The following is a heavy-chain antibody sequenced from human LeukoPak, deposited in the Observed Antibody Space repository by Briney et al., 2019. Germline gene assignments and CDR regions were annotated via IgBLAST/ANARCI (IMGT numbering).Heavy chain of an antibody. CDR3: ARVWPVGSSSWYGAWFDP. J-gene: IGHJ5*02. CDR2: IYYSGST. V-gene: IGHV4-39*07. CDR1: GGSIISSTYY. D-gene: IGHD6-13*01. Sequence: SETPSLTCTVSGGSIISSTYYWGWIRQPPGKGLKWIGSIYYSGSTYYNPSLKSRVAISVDTSRNQFSLNLDSVTAADTAVYYCARVWPVGSSSWYGAWFDPWGQGTLVTVSS.